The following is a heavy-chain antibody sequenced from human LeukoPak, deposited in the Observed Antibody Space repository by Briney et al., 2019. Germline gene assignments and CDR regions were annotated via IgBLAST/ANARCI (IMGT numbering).Heavy chain of an antibody. CDR1: GYTFTTYA. CDR2: INAGNGNT. CDR3: ARESSSGCYDY. D-gene: IGHD6-19*01. J-gene: IGHJ4*02. V-gene: IGHV1-3*01. Sequence: ASVKVSCKASGYTFTTYAMRWVRQAPGQRLEWMGWINAGNGNTKYSQKFQGRVTITRDTSASTAYMELSSLRSEDTAVYYCARESSSGCYDYWGQGTLVTVSS.